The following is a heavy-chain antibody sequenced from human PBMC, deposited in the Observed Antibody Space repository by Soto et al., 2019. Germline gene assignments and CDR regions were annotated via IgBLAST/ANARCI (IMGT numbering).Heavy chain of an antibody. D-gene: IGHD1-1*01. CDR2: INPNSGGT. CDR3: ARGGTTPGGIGYY. CDR1: GYTFTGYY. V-gene: IGHV1-2*04. J-gene: IGHJ4*02. Sequence: ASVKVSCKASGYTFTGYYMHWVRQAPGQGLEWMGWINPNSGGTNYAQKFQGWVTMTRDTSISTAYMELSRLRSDDTSVYYCARGGTTPGGIGYYWGQGTLVTVSS.